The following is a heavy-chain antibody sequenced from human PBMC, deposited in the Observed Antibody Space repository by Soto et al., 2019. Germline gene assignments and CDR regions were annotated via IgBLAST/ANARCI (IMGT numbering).Heavy chain of an antibody. Sequence: QITLKESGPTVVKPTETLTLTCTFSGFSLTTSGVGVGWVRQSPGKAPEWLALIYWDDDKRYITSLKSRLTITKDTSKNQVVLTMATVDPADTATYYCAHRVLRTVFGLVTTTAIYFDFWGQGTPVVVSS. V-gene: IGHV2-5*02. CDR2: IYWDDDK. D-gene: IGHD3-3*01. J-gene: IGHJ4*02. CDR1: GFSLTTSGVG. CDR3: AHRVLRTVFGLVTTTAIYFDF.